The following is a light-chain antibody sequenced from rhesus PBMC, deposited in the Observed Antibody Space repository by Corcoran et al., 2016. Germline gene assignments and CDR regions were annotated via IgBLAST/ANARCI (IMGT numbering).Light chain of an antibody. V-gene: IGKV1-28*03. CDR1: QGISIY. J-gene: IGKJ3*01. CDR3: LQHNSYPFT. Sequence: DIQMTQSPSSLSASVGDTVTITCRASQGISIYLNWFQQKPGKAPKLLIYDSSTLESGFPSRFSGSGSGTDFTLTISSLQPEDFAAYYCLQHNSYPFTFGPGTKLDIK. CDR2: DSS.